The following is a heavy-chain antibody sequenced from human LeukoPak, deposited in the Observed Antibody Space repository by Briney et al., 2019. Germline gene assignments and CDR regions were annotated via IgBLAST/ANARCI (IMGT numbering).Heavy chain of an antibody. J-gene: IGHJ6*02. V-gene: IGHV4-59*01. Sequence: KPSETLSLTCTVSGGSISSYYWSWIRQPPGKGLEWIGYIYYSGSTNYNPSLKSRVTISVDTSKNQFSLKLSSVTAADTAVYYCARVGHYYYYGMDVWGQGTTVTVSS. CDR1: GGSISSYY. CDR3: ARVGHYYYYGMDV. CDR2: IYYSGST. D-gene: IGHD3-16*01.